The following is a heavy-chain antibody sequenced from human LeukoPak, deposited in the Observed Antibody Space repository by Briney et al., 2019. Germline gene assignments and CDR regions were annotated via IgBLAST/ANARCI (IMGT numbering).Heavy chain of an antibody. CDR2: FNPENGNT. D-gene: IGHD6-19*01. J-gene: IGHJ4*02. CDR3: AGSSGWLNY. V-gene: IGHV1-18*01. CDR1: GYSFVGYG. Sequence: ASVKVSCKASGYSFVGYGITWVRQAPGQGLEWMGWFNPENGNTNYAQKVQGRVTMTADTSTSTSYMELRSLRSDDTAVYYCAGSSGWLNYWGQGTLVTVSS.